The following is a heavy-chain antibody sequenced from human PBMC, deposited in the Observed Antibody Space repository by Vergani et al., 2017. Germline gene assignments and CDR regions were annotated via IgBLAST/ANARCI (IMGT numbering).Heavy chain of an antibody. D-gene: IGHD5-18*01. Sequence: QVQLVESGGGVVQPGRSLRLSCAASGFTLSNYAMHWVRQAPGKGLEWVAVISYDGSNKYYADSVKGRFTISRDNSKNTLYLQMNSLRPEDTAVYYCARGRADTASVQYAMDVWGQGTMVTVS. CDR1: GFTLSNYA. CDR2: ISYDGSNK. V-gene: IGHV3-30*01. CDR3: ARGRADTASVQYAMDV. J-gene: IGHJ6*02.